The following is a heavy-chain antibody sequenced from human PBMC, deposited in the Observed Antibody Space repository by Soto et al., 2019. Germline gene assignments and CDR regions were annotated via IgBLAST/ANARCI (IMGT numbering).Heavy chain of an antibody. CDR2: IYFAETT. CDR1: DGSLSPNY. V-gene: IGHV4-59*08. CDR3: ERLGAYYPAMDC. Sequence: SDTLSLTCTVSDGSLSPNYWSWIRQPPGKGRKRIGYIYFAETTTYNPSLQSRVSITLYTSKNKVSLKLTSVTAADTEAYLCERLGAYYPAMDCWGQGTLVTV. D-gene: IGHD3-22*01. J-gene: IGHJ1*01.